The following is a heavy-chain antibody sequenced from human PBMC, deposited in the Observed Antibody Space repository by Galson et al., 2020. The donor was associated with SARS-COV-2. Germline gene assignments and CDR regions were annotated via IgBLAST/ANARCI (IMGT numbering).Heavy chain of an antibody. CDR2: MNPKSGNT. V-gene: IGHV1-8*01. CDR1: GYTFTNYD. J-gene: IGHJ5*02. CDR3: ARVWERGFSYGNWFDP. D-gene: IGHD5-18*01. Sequence: ASVKVPCKASGYTFTNYDINWVRQATGQGLEWMGWMNPKSGNTGYVQKFQGRVAMTRDTSTSTAYLELNSLRSEYTAVYYCARVWERGFSYGNWFDPWGQGTLVTVSS.